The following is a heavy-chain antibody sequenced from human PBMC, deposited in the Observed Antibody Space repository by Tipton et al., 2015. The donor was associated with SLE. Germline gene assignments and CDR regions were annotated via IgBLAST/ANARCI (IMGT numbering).Heavy chain of an antibody. V-gene: IGHV3-74*01. D-gene: IGHD3-22*01. CDR2: IDSDGTIT. CDR3: AKVRPPNFYDSNFDY. J-gene: IGHJ4*02. CDR1: GFTFNRYW. Sequence: GSLRLSCAASGFTFNRYWMHWVRQAPGKGLMWVSRIDSDGTITNYADTVKGRFTISRDNAKDTLYLQMNGLRADDTAVYYCAKVRPPNFYDSNFDYWGQGTLVTVSS.